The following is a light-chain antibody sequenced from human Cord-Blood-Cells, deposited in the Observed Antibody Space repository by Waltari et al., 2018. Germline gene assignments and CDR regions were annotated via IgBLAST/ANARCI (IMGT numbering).Light chain of an antibody. Sequence: DIQMTQSPSSLSASVGDRVTITCRASQSISSYLNWYQQKPGKAPKLLIYAAYSLQSGVPSRFSGSGSGTDITHTINSLQPEDFVTYYCQQSYSTPWTFGQGTKVEIK. V-gene: IGKV1-39*01. CDR3: QQSYSTPWT. CDR2: AAY. CDR1: QSISSY. J-gene: IGKJ1*01.